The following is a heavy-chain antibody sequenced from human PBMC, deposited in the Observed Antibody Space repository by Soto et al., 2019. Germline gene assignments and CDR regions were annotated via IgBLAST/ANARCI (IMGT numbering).Heavy chain of an antibody. CDR3: TRDPWAPPVTDYYYYGMDV. V-gene: IGHV3-23*01. Sequence: PGGSLRLSCAASGFTFSSYDMSWARQAPGKGLEWVSGIRSSGGGTYYADSVKGRFTISRDNSKNTLYLQMNSLRAEDTAVYYCTRDPWAPPVTDYYYYGMDVWGQGTTVTVSS. D-gene: IGHD4-4*01. CDR1: GFTFSSYD. J-gene: IGHJ6*02. CDR2: IRSSGGGT.